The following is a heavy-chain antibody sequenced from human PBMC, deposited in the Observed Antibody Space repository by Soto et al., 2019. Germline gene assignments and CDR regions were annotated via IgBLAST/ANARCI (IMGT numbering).Heavy chain of an antibody. CDR3: ASGGWGRSWYEGGSRSDY. V-gene: IGHV3-13*01. Sequence: EVQLVESGGGLVQPGGSLRLSCAASGFTLSSYDMHWFRQVTAKGLSWVSAIGAAGDTYYPDSVKVRFTISRENAKNSLYLQMNSLRAEDTAVYYCASGGWGRSWYEGGSRSDYWGQGTLVNVSS. D-gene: IGHD6-13*01. CDR1: GFTLSSYD. J-gene: IGHJ4*02. CDR2: IGAAGDT.